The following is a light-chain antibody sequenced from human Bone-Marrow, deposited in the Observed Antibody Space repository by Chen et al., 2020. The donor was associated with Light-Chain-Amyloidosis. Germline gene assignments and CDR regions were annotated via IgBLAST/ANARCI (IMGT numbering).Light chain of an antibody. Sequence: DIVMTQYPDSLAGSLGERATINCKSSQSVLYSSNNKNYLAWYQQKTGQPPKLLIYWASIRESGVPDRFSGSGSGTDFTLTITTLQAEDVAVYYCQQHYDTPWTFGPGTKVEIK. CDR1: QSVLYSSNNKNY. CDR3: QQHYDTPWT. V-gene: IGKV4-1*01. CDR2: WAS. J-gene: IGKJ1*01.